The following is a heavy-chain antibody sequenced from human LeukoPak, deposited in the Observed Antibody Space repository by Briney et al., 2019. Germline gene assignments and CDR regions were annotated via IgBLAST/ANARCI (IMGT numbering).Heavy chain of an antibody. CDR3: ARGRPHGNDY. Sequence: GGSPRLSCAASGFTFSSYWMNWVRQAPGKGLVWVSRIASDGSSTTYADSVKGRFSISRDNAKNTLYLQMNSLRVEDTAVYYCARGRPHGNDYWGQGTLVTVSS. D-gene: IGHD4-23*01. CDR2: IASDGSST. J-gene: IGHJ4*02. V-gene: IGHV3-74*01. CDR1: GFTFSSYW.